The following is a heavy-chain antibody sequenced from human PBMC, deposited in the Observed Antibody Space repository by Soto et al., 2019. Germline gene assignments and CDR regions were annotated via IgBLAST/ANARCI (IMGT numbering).Heavy chain of an antibody. V-gene: IGHV1-69*04. Sequence: SVKVSCKASGGTFSSYTISWVRQAPGQGLEWMGRIIPILGIANYAQKFQGRVTITADKSTSTAYMELSSLRSEDTAVYYCARDLSSSGYYPGWFDYWGQGTLVTVSS. CDR1: GGTFSSYT. CDR2: IIPILGIA. CDR3: ARDLSSSGYYPGWFDY. D-gene: IGHD3-22*01. J-gene: IGHJ4*02.